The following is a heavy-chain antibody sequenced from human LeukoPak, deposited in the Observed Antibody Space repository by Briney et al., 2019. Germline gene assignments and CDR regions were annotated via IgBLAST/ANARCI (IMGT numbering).Heavy chain of an antibody. Sequence: GGSLRLPCAASGFTFSSYAMSWVRQAPGKGLEWVSTISGSGGSTYYADSVKGRFTISRDNSKNTLYLQMNSLRAEDTAVYYCAKKRGVGATAVTHFDYWGQGTLVTVSS. CDR1: GFTFSSYA. D-gene: IGHD1-26*01. CDR3: AKKRGVGATAVTHFDY. CDR2: ISGSGGST. J-gene: IGHJ4*02. V-gene: IGHV3-23*01.